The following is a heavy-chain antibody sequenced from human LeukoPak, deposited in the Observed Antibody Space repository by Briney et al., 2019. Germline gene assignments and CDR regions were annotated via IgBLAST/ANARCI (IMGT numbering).Heavy chain of an antibody. CDR1: GYTFTSYG. J-gene: IGHJ6*02. D-gene: IGHD3-10*01. CDR2: ISAYNGNT. CDR3: ASRYYGSGSYPLSYYYYGMDV. Sequence: ASVKVSCKASGYTFTSYGISWVRQAPGQGLEWMGWISAYNGNTNYAQKFQGRVTITADESTSTAYMELSSLRSEDTAVYYCASRYYGSGSYPLSYYYYGMDVWGQGTTVTVSS. V-gene: IGHV1-18*01.